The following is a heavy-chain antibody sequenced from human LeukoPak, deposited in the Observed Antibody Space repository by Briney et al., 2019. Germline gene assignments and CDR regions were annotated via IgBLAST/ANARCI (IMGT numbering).Heavy chain of an antibody. V-gene: IGHV4-4*07. CDR1: GGSISSYY. Sequence: SETLSLTCTVSGGSISSYYWSWIRQPAGKGLEWIGRIYTSGSTNYNPSLKSRVTISVDKSKNQFSLKLSSVTAADTAVYYCARDYGGGYAEYFQHWDQGTLVTVSS. J-gene: IGHJ1*01. CDR2: IYTSGST. D-gene: IGHD4-23*01. CDR3: ARDYGGGYAEYFQH.